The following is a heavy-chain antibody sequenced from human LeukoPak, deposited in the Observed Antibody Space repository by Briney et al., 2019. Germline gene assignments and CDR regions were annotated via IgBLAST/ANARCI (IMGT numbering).Heavy chain of an antibody. D-gene: IGHD2-15*01. CDR2: IRYDGSNK. CDR1: GFTFSSYG. CDR3: AKDAGLGYCSGGSCYRGPNYYYMDV. V-gene: IGHV3-30*02. Sequence: PGGSLRLSCAASGFTFSSYGMHWVRQAPGKGLEWVAFIRYDGSNKYYADSVKGRFTISRDNSKNTLYLQMNSLRAEDTAVYYCAKDAGLGYCSGGSCYRGPNYYYMDVWGKGTTVTISS. J-gene: IGHJ6*03.